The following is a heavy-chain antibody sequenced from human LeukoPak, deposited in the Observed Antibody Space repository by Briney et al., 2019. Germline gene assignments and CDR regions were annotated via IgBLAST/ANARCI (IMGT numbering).Heavy chain of an antibody. CDR2: ISDISDYI. CDR1: GFTFSSYA. Sequence: GGSLRLSCAATGFTFSSYAMSWVRQAPGKGLDWVSSISDISDYIYYADSVKGRSTISRDNGKNSLYLQMNSLRVEDTAVYYCATTLTRDSSGSYGALDFWGQGALVTVSS. J-gene: IGHJ4*02. D-gene: IGHD6-19*01. CDR3: ATTLTRDSSGSYGALDF. V-gene: IGHV3-21*01.